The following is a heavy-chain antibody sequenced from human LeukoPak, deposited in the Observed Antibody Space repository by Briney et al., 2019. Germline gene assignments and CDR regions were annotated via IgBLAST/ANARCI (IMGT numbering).Heavy chain of an antibody. CDR1: GGSISSGGYY. J-gene: IGHJ6*02. CDR2: IYYSGST. CDR3: ARDLGMDSSSWWGYYYGMDV. V-gene: IGHV4-31*03. D-gene: IGHD6-13*01. Sequence: SQTLSLTCTVSGGSISSGGYYWSWIRQHPGKGLEWIGYIYYSGSTYYNPSLKSRVTISVDTSKNQFSLKLSSVTAADTAVYYCARDLGMDSSSWWGYYYGMDVWGQGTTVTVSS.